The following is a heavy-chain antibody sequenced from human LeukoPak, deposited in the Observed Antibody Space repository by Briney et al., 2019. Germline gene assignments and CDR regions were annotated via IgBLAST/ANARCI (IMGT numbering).Heavy chain of an antibody. CDR2: IRYDGSNK. Sequence: GGSLRLSCAASGFTLSTYGMHWVRQAPGKGLEWVAFIRYDGSNKYYADSVKGRFTISRDNSKNTLYLQMNSLRAEDTAVYYCAKEGGFGDFQDYWGQGTLVTVSS. D-gene: IGHD3-10*01. V-gene: IGHV3-30*02. CDR1: GFTLSTYG. CDR3: AKEGGFGDFQDY. J-gene: IGHJ4*02.